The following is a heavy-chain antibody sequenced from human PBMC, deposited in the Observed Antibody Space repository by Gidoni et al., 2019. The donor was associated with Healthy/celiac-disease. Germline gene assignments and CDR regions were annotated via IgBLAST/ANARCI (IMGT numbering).Heavy chain of an antibody. CDR3: AGVLRFLEWLLTPGGPLEVEEWDYGMDV. V-gene: IGHV1-69*06. J-gene: IGHJ6*02. CDR1: GGTFSSYA. CDR2: IIPIFGTA. D-gene: IGHD3-3*01. Sequence: QVQLVQSGAEVKKPGSSVKVSCKASGGTFSSYAISWVRQAPGQGLEWMGGIIPIFGTANYAQKFQGRVTITADKSTSTAYMELSSLRSEDTAVYYCAGVLRFLEWLLTPGGPLEVEEWDYGMDVWGQGTTVTVSS.